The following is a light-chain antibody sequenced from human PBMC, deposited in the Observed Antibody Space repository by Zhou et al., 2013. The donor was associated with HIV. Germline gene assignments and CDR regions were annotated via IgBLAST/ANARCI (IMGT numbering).Light chain of an antibody. CDR3: QQYHSYPXT. CDR2: AAS. V-gene: IGKV1-8*01. Sequence: AIRMTQSPSSLSASTGDRVTITCRASQYINTFLAWYQQKPGKAPKLLISAASTLQSGVPSRFSGSGSETDFTLTISCLQSEDFATYYCQQYHSYPXTFGQGTKLEIK. J-gene: IGKJ2*01. CDR1: QYINTF.